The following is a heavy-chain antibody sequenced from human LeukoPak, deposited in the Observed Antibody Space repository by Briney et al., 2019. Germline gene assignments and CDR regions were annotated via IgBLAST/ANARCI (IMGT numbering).Heavy chain of an antibody. CDR2: INAGNGNT. D-gene: IGHD3-16*02. CDR1: GYTFTSYA. Sequence: ASVKVSCKASGYTFTSYAMHWVRQAPGQRLEWMGWINAGNGNTKYSQKFQGRVTITRDTSASTAYMELSSLRSEDTAVYYCARGDGDGYVWGSYRYLDYWGQGTLVTVSS. J-gene: IGHJ4*02. V-gene: IGHV1-3*01. CDR3: ARGDGDGYVWGSYRYLDY.